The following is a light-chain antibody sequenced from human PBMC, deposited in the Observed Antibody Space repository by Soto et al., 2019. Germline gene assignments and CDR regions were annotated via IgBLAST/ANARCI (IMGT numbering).Light chain of an antibody. CDR2: GAS. J-gene: IGKJ4*01. CDR3: QQYGGSPLT. CDR1: QSVTSTY. V-gene: IGKV3-20*01. Sequence: EIVLTQSPGTLSLSPGERATLSCRASQSVTSTYLAWYQQKPGQAPRLLIYGASNRATGIPDRFTGSGSGTDFTLTISRLEPEDFGVYYCQQYGGSPLTFGGGTEVEIK.